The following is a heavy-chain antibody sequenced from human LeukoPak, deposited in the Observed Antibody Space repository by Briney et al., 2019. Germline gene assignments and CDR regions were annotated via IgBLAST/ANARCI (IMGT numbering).Heavy chain of an antibody. V-gene: IGHV1-18*01. D-gene: IGHD1-26*01. CDR2: ISAYNGNT. CDR1: GYTFTSYG. J-gene: IGHJ4*02. CDR3: ARGASIIWWELHPAYYFDY. Sequence: ASVKVSCKASGYTFTSYGISWVRQAPGQGLEWMGWISAYNGNTNYAQKLQGRVTMTRNTSISTAYMELSSLRSEDTAVYYCARGASIIWWELHPAYYFDYWGQGTLVTVSS.